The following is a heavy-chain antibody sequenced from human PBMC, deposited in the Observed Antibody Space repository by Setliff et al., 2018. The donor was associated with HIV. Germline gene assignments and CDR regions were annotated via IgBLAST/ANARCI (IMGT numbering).Heavy chain of an antibody. V-gene: IGHV4-39*07. Sequence: SETLSLTCSVSGGSISSNKYYWSWIRQPPGKGLEWTGSIYHSGKTYYNPSLKSRVTISVDTSKNQCSLKLSSVTAADTAVYYCARKGVDLYFGVDAFDMWGQGTMVTVSS. CDR2: IYHSGKT. J-gene: IGHJ3*02. D-gene: IGHD3-10*01. CDR3: ARKGVDLYFGVDAFDM. CDR1: GGSISSNKYY.